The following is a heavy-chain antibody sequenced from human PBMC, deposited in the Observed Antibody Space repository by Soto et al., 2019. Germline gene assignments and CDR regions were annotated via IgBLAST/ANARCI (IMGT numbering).Heavy chain of an antibody. D-gene: IGHD3-10*01. CDR3: ARPMVRGVPKYYYGMDV. J-gene: IGHJ6*02. V-gene: IGHV1-46*01. Sequence: GASVKVSCKASGYTFTSYYMHWVRQAPGQGLEWMGIINPSGGSTSYAQKFQGRVTMTRDTSTSTVYMELSSLRSEDTAVYYCARPMVRGVPKYYYGMDVWGQGTTVTVSS. CDR1: GYTFTSYY. CDR2: INPSGGST.